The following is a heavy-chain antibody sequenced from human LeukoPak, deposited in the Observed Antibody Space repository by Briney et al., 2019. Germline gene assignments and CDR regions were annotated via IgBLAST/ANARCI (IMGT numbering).Heavy chain of an antibody. CDR1: GFTFSSYG. D-gene: IGHD6-13*01. V-gene: IGHV3-30*02. CDR2: IRYDGSNK. CDR3: AKDPLPGSSWSNPDY. J-gene: IGHJ4*02. Sequence: GGSLRLSCAASGFTFSSYGMHWVRQAPGKGLEWVAFIRYDGSNKYYADSVKGRFTISRDNSKNTLYLQMNSLRAEDTAVYYCAKDPLPGSSWSNPDYWGQGTLVTVSS.